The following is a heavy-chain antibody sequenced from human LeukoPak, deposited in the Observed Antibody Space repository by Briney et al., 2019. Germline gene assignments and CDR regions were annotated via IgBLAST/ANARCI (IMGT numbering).Heavy chain of an antibody. Sequence: PGGSLRLSCAASGFTFSSYWMSWVRQAPGKGLEWVANIKQDGSEKYYVDSVEGRFTISRDNAKNSLYLQMNSLRAEDTAVYYCARGYGDGTFDYWGQGTLVTVSS. V-gene: IGHV3-7*01. D-gene: IGHD4-17*01. J-gene: IGHJ4*02. CDR3: ARGYGDGTFDY. CDR1: GFTFSSYW. CDR2: IKQDGSEK.